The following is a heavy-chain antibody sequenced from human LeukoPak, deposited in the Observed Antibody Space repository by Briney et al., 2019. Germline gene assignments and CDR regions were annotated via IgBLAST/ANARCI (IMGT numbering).Heavy chain of an antibody. CDR1: GFTFSSHS. CDR2: ISSSSSPI. D-gene: IGHD4-17*01. J-gene: IGHJ5*02. CDR3: AKEPTTGPYNWFDP. Sequence: GGSLRLSCAASGFTFSSHSINWVRQAPGKGLEWVSYISSSSSPIYYADSVKGRFTISRDNAKNSLYLQMNSLRAEDTAVYYCAKEPTTGPYNWFDPWGQGTLVTVSS. V-gene: IGHV3-48*04.